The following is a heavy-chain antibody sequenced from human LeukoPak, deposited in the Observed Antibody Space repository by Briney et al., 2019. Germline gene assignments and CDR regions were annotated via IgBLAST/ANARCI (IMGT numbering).Heavy chain of an antibody. CDR3: VAQGGYYDSGGDY. CDR1: GYTLTELS. V-gene: IGHV1-24*01. CDR2: FDPEDGET. J-gene: IGHJ4*02. Sequence: GGSVKVSCKVSGYTLTELSMHWVRQAPGKGLEWMGGFDPEDGETIYAQKFQGRVTMTEDTSTDTAYMELSSLRSEDTAVYYCVAQGGYYDSGGDYWGQGTLVTVSS. D-gene: IGHD3-22*01.